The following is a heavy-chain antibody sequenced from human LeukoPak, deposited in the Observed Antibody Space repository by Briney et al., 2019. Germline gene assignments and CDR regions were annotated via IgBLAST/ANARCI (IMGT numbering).Heavy chain of an antibody. Sequence: QAGGSLRLSCAASGFTFSSYWMHWVRQAPGKGLVWVSRISSDGSKKDYAGSVKGRFTISRDNAKNTLYLQMNSLRAEDTAVYYCALLSYDNSGNYLDPWGQGTLVSVSS. J-gene: IGHJ5*02. CDR1: GFTFSSYW. CDR2: ISSDGSKK. V-gene: IGHV3-74*01. CDR3: ALLSYDNSGNYLDP. D-gene: IGHD3-22*01.